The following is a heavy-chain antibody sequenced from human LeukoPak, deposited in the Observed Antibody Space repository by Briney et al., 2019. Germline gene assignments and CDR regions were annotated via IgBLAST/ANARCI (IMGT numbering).Heavy chain of an antibody. Sequence: SETLSLTCTVSGGSISSYYWGWIRQTPGKGLEWIVHMYYSGSPNYNPSLKNRVTISVDTSKNQISLKLNSVTAADTAVYYCARGGRTGGAISWFDYWGQGTLVTVSS. CDR3: ARGGRTGGAISWFDY. CDR1: GGSISSYY. D-gene: IGHD3-10*01. J-gene: IGHJ4*02. V-gene: IGHV4-59*01. CDR2: MYYSGSP.